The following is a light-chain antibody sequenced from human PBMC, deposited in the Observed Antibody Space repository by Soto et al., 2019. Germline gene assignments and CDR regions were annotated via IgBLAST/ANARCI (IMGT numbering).Light chain of an antibody. J-gene: IGKJ1*01. V-gene: IGKV3-15*01. Sequence: EILLTQSPATLSLSPWEIATLSCRASPSVTNFLAWYQQKPGQAPRLLIYGASTRATGIPARFSGSGSGTEFALTISSLQSEDFAVYYCQQYNNWRPRTFGQGTKV. CDR2: GAS. CDR3: QQYNNWRPRT. CDR1: PSVTNF.